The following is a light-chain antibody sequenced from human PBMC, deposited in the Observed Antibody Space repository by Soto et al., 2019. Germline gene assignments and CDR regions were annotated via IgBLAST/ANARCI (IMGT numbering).Light chain of an antibody. CDR1: QSVLYSSNNKNY. Sequence: DIVMTQSPDSLAVSLGERATINCKSSQSVLYSSNNKNYLAWYQQKPGQPPKLLIYWASTRESGVPDRFSGSGSGTDFTLTISSLQAEDVAVYYCQQNYSTPQATFGGGTKVAIK. CDR3: QQNYSTPQAT. J-gene: IGKJ4*01. CDR2: WAS. V-gene: IGKV4-1*01.